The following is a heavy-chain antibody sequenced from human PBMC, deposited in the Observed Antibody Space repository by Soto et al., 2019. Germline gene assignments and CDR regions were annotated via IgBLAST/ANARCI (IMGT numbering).Heavy chain of an antibody. D-gene: IGHD2-2*01. V-gene: IGHV1-69*01. Sequence: QVQLVQSGAEVKKPGSSVKVSCKASGGTFSSYAINWVRQAPGQGLEWMGGIIPIFDTSTYAQKFQGRVTITADDPTRTAYMELSSLRSEDSAIYYCARARYCSKTTCRGAFSDYYFAMDVGGQGNTVTVSS. CDR1: GGTFSSYA. CDR2: IIPIFDTS. J-gene: IGHJ6*02. CDR3: ARARYCSKTTCRGAFSDYYFAMDV.